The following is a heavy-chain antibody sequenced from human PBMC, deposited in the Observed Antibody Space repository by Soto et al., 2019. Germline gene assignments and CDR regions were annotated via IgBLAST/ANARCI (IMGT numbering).Heavy chain of an antibody. CDR3: ARNRGFDQNWFDS. J-gene: IGHJ5*01. CDR2: LSSPNNTI. CDR1: GFNFRSYS. V-gene: IGHV3-48*02. Sequence: GGSLRLSCVASGFNFRSYSMNWVRQAPGKGLEWISFLSSPNNTIYYADSVRGRFAISRDNAKNSLYLQMNDLKHEDTAVYYCARNRGFDQNWFDSWGQGTQVTVSS. D-gene: IGHD3-9*01.